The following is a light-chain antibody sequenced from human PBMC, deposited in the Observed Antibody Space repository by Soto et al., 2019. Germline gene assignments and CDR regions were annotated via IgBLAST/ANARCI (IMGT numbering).Light chain of an antibody. J-gene: IGLJ1*01. V-gene: IGLV2-14*01. CDR1: RSDIGDSNF. Sequence: QSVLTQPASVSGSPGQSVTISCTGPRSDIGDSNFISWYQHSPGKPPRLLIYEVNNRPSGVSKRFSGSKAGNTASLTISGLLDDDEADYFCASFRSGTILVFGSGTKVTVL. CDR3: ASFRSGTILV. CDR2: EVN.